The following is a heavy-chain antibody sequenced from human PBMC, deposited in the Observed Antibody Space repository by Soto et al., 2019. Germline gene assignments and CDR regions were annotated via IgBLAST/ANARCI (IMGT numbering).Heavy chain of an antibody. J-gene: IGHJ5*02. Sequence: GGSLRLSCSASGFTFSSYEMNWVRHAPGKGLEWVSYISSSGSTIYYADSVKGRFTISRDNAKNSLYLQMNSLRAEDTAVYYCARATHVVRDGNWFEPWGQGTLVNVSS. CDR1: GFTFSSYE. D-gene: IGHD2-21*01. CDR3: ARATHVVRDGNWFEP. V-gene: IGHV3-48*03. CDR2: ISSSGSTI.